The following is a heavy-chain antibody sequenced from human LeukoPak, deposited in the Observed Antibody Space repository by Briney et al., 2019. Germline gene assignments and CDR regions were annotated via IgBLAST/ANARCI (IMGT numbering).Heavy chain of an antibody. Sequence: GGSLRLSCAASGFTFSSYAMHWVREAPGKGLEWVAVISYDGSNKYYADSVKGRFTISRGNSKNTLYLQMNSLRAEDTAVYYCARDGSTMIVVVTTEGYGMDVWGQGTTVTVSS. CDR3: ARDGSTMIVVVTTEGYGMDV. CDR1: GFTFSSYA. CDR2: ISYDGSNK. D-gene: IGHD3-22*01. J-gene: IGHJ6*02. V-gene: IGHV3-30-3*01.